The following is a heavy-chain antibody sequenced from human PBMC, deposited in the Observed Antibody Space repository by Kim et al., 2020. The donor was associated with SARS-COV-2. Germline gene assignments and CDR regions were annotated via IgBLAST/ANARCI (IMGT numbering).Heavy chain of an antibody. CDR1: GYTFTSYA. CDR2: MNADNGNT. V-gene: IGHV1-3*01. Sequence: ASVKVSCKASGYTFTSYAMHWVRQAPGQRLEWMGWMNADNGNTQYTQKFQGRVTMTRDTSASTAYMELSSLRSEDTAVYYCAALDYGDYWGQGTLVTVFS. CDR3: AALDYGDY. J-gene: IGHJ4*02.